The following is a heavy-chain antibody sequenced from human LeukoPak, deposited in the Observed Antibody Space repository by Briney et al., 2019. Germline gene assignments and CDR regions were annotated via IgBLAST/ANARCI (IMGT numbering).Heavy chain of an antibody. Sequence: ASVKVSCKASGYTFTGYYMHWVRQAPGQGLEWMGWINPNSGGTNYAQKFQGRVTMTRDTSTSTVYMELSSLRSEDTAVYYCARAYYGSWPDDAFDIWGQGTMVTVSS. D-gene: IGHD2-15*01. CDR3: ARAYYGSWPDDAFDI. CDR1: GYTFTGYY. V-gene: IGHV1-2*02. CDR2: INPNSGGT. J-gene: IGHJ3*02.